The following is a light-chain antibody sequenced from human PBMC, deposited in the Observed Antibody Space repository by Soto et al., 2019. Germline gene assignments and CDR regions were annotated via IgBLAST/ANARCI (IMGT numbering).Light chain of an antibody. CDR2: GAS. CDR1: QSVSNNY. CDR3: QQRINWPLT. V-gene: IGKV3D-20*02. J-gene: IGKJ4*01. Sequence: EIVLTQSPGTLSLSPGERATLSWRASQSVSNNYLAWYQQKPGQAPRLLIYGASNRATGIPDRFSGSGSGTDFTLTISRLEPEDFAVYHCQQRINWPLTFGGGTKVDIK.